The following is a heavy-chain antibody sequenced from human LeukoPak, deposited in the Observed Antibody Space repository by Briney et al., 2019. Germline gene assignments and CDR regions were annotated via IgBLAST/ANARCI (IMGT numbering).Heavy chain of an antibody. CDR3: ARERHYYDSSSYYDAFDI. J-gene: IGHJ3*02. D-gene: IGHD3-22*01. Sequence: ASVKVSCKASGYTFTGYYMHWVRQAPGQGLEWMGWINPNSGGTNYAQKFQGRVTMTRDTSISTAYMELSRLRSDDTAVYYCARERHYYDSSSYYDAFDIWGQGTMVTVSS. V-gene: IGHV1-2*02. CDR2: INPNSGGT. CDR1: GYTFTGYY.